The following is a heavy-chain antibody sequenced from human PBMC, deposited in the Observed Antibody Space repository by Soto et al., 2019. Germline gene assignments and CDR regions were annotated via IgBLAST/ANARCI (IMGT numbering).Heavy chain of an antibody. V-gene: IGHV4-59*01. D-gene: IGHD6-25*01. J-gene: IGHJ5*02. CDR2: IYYTGSA. Sequence: SETLSLTCIVSGGSFGNYYWSWIRQSPGNRLEWIGYIYYTGSANYNPSLKSRVTISVDTSKNQFSLKLSSVTAADTAVYYCARPHGGSSGWDNWFDPWGQGTLVTVSS. CDR1: GGSFGNYY. CDR3: ARPHGGSSGWDNWFDP.